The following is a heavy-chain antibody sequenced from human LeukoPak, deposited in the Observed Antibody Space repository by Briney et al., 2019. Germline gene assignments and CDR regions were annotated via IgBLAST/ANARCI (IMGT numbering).Heavy chain of an antibody. CDR1: GFTFISYA. Sequence: GGSLRLSCAASGFTFISYAIHWVRQAPGKGLEWVAVISFHGTDTFYADSVKGRFTISRDNAKNSLYLQMNSLTTEDTAVYYCTRESGGYSYGYYYYYMDVWGKGTTVTISS. J-gene: IGHJ6*03. D-gene: IGHD5-18*01. CDR3: TRESGGYSYGYYYYYMDV. V-gene: IGHV3-30*04. CDR2: ISFHGTDT.